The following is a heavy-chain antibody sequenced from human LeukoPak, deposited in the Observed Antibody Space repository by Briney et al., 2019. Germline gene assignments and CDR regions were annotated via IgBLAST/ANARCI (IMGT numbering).Heavy chain of an antibody. J-gene: IGHJ3*02. Sequence: ASVKVSCKASGYTFTDYFMNWVRQPPGQGLEWMGWINPKSGGTVYAQKSQGRVTMTRDTSSSTAYMELSRLRFDDTVIYYCARGPRITIFGVVMANDAFDIWGQGTMVTVSS. V-gene: IGHV1-2*02. D-gene: IGHD3-3*01. CDR1: GYTFTDYF. CDR3: ARGPRITIFGVVMANDAFDI. CDR2: INPKSGGT.